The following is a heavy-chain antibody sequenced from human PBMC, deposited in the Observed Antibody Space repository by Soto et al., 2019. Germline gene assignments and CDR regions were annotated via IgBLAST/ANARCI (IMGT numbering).Heavy chain of an antibody. D-gene: IGHD3-22*01. CDR2: ISAYNGNT. CDR3: ARDRNQEYYSDSSADFLFDY. Sequence: QVQLVQSGAEVKKPGASVKVSCKASGYTFTSYGISWVRQAPGQGLEWMGWISAYNGNTNYAQKLQGRVTMTTDTSTSTAYMELGSMRSDDTAVYYCARDRNQEYYSDSSADFLFDYWGQGTLVTVSS. CDR1: GYTFTSYG. V-gene: IGHV1-18*01. J-gene: IGHJ4*02.